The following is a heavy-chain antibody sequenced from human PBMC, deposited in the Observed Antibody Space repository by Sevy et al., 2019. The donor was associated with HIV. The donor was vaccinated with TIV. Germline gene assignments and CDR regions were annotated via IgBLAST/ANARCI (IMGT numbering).Heavy chain of an antibody. Sequence: GGSLRLSCAISGFTVNDKYIIWVRQAPGKGLEWVSVIFSSGSTYYADSAKGGFTISRNNSKNTVDLQMNSVRAEETAVYYCVSLFLSYRSGWSYFDYWGQGTLVTVSS. CDR2: IFSSGST. CDR1: GFTVNDKY. CDR3: VSLFLSYRSGWSYFDY. J-gene: IGHJ4*02. V-gene: IGHV3-66*02. D-gene: IGHD6-19*01.